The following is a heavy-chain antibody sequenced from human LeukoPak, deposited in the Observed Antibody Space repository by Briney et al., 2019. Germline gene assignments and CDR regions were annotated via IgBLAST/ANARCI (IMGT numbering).Heavy chain of an antibody. Sequence: SETLSLTCTVSGGSISSFYWSWIRQPPGKGLEWIGYIYTSGSTNYNPSLKSRVTISVDTSKNQFSLKLSSVTAADTAVYYCARFFCLDTTSGCWFDPWGQGTLVTVSS. D-gene: IGHD3-9*01. J-gene: IGHJ5*02. CDR2: IYTSGST. CDR1: GGSISSFY. CDR3: ARFFCLDTTSGCWFDP. V-gene: IGHV4-4*09.